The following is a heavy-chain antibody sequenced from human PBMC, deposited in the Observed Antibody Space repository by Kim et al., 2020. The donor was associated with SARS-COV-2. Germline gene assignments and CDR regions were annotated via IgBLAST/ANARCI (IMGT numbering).Heavy chain of an antibody. CDR2: IYYSGST. V-gene: IGHV4-59*13. CDR3: ARAIPNYYDSSWFDP. J-gene: IGHJ5*02. D-gene: IGHD3-22*01. CDR1: GGSISSYY. Sequence: SETLSLTCTVSGGSISSYYWSWIRQPPGKGLEWIGYIYYSGSTNYNPSLKSRVTISVDTSKNQFSLKLSSVTAADTAVYYCARAIPNYYDSSWFDPWGQGTLVTVSS.